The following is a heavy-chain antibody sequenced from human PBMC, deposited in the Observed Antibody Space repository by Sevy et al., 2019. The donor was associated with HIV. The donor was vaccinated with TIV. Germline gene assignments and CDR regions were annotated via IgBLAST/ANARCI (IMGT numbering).Heavy chain of an antibody. CDR2: IKQDGSEK. J-gene: IGHJ3*02. D-gene: IGHD2-15*01. Sequence: GGSLRLSCAASGFTFSSYCLSWVRQAPGKGLEWVANIKQDGSEKYYVDSVKGRFTISRDNPKNSLYLQMNSLRAEDTAVYYCARVYCSGGVCYSFYAFDIWGQGTLVTVSS. CDR3: ARVYCSGGVCYSFYAFDI. V-gene: IGHV3-7*01. CDR1: GFTFSSYC.